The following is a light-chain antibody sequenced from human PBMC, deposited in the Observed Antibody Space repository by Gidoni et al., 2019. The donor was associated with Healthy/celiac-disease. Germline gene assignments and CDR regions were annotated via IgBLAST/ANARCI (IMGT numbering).Light chain of an antibody. J-gene: IGKJ1*01. V-gene: IGKV1-39*01. CDR1: QSISSY. CDR3: QQSYSTPPT. Sequence: DIQMTQSPSSLSASVGDRVTITCRASQSISSYLNWYQQKPGKAPKLLIYAASSLQSGVPSRFSGSGSGTDFTLIISSLQPEDFATYYCQQSYSTPPTFXQXTKVEIK. CDR2: AAS.